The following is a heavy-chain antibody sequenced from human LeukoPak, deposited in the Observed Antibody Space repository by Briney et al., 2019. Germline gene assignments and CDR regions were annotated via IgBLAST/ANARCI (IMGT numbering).Heavy chain of an antibody. Sequence: GGSLRLSCAASGFTFSSYGMRWVRQAPGKGLEWVAVIWYDGSNKYYADSVKGRFTISGDNSKNTLYLQMNSVRAEDTAVYYCAKDRGKQQLVQFSMDVWGKGTTVTVSS. CDR2: IWYDGSNK. CDR3: AKDRGKQQLVQFSMDV. D-gene: IGHD6-13*01. CDR1: GFTFSSYG. V-gene: IGHV3-33*06. J-gene: IGHJ6*03.